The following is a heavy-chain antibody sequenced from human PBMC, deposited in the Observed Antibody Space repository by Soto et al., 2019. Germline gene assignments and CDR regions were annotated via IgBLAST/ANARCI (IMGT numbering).Heavy chain of an antibody. V-gene: IGHV3-33*01. CDR2: IWYDGSNK. D-gene: IGHD2-2*01. CDR3: ARTYCSSTSCYYGMDV. CDR1: GFTFSSYG. J-gene: IGHJ6*02. Sequence: GGSLRLSCAASGFTFSSYGMHWVRQAPGKGLEWVAVIWYDGSNKYYADSVKGRFTISRDNSKNTLYLQMNSLRAEDTAVYYCARTYCSSTSCYYGMDVWGQGTTVTVSS.